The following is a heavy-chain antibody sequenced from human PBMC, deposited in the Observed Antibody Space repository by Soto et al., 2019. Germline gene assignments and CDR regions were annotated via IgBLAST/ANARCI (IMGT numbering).Heavy chain of an antibody. CDR3: AQVGWSPVNAFDI. J-gene: IGHJ3*02. CDR2: VSPSGTNT. D-gene: IGHD4-17*01. V-gene: IGHV3-23*01. Sequence: QVMESGGDLVQPGGSLRLSCAVSGFTFSSYAMSWVRQAPGKGPEWVSAVSPSGTNTYYADSVKGRFTISRDNSKNTLYLQMTSLRDEDTAVYFGAQVGWSPVNAFDIWGQGTVVTVSS. CDR1: GFTFSSYA.